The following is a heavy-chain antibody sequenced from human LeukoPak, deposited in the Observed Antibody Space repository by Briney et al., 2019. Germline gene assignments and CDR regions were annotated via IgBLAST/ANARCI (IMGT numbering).Heavy chain of an antibody. Sequence: GRSLRLSCAASGFTFSSYGMHWVRQAPGKGLEWVAVIWYDGSNKYYADSVKGRFTISRDNSKNTLYLQMNSLRAEDTAVYYCTKTGDGVRFLEWLTDYWGQGTLVTVSS. CDR1: GFTFSSYG. CDR2: IWYDGSNK. D-gene: IGHD3-3*01. V-gene: IGHV3-33*06. CDR3: TKTGDGVRFLEWLTDY. J-gene: IGHJ4*02.